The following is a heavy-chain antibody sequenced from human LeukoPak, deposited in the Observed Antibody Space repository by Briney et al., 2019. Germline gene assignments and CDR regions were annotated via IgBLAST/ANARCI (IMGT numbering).Heavy chain of an antibody. CDR2: IIPILGIA. CDR1: GGTFSSYT. CDR3: ARKVTTVTQWFDP. D-gene: IGHD4-11*01. J-gene: IGHJ5*02. V-gene: IGHV1-69*02. Sequence: SVKVSCKASGGTFSSYTISWVRQAPGQGLEWMGRIIPILGIANYAQKFQGRVTITADKSASTAYMELSSLRSEDTAVYYCARKVTTVTQWFDPWGQGTLVTVSS.